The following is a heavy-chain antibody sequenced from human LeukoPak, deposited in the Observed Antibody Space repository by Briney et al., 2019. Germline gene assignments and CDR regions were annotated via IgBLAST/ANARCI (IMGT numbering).Heavy chain of an antibody. V-gene: IGHV4-59*08. Sequence: PSETLSLTCTVSGGSISSYYWSWIRQPPGKGLEWIGYIYYSGSTNYNPSLKSRVTISVDTSKNQFSLKLSSVTAADTAVYYCARQGIVVVPAAFDYWGQGTLVTVSS. CDR3: ARQGIVVVPAAFDY. J-gene: IGHJ4*02. D-gene: IGHD2-2*01. CDR1: GGSISSYY. CDR2: IYYSGST.